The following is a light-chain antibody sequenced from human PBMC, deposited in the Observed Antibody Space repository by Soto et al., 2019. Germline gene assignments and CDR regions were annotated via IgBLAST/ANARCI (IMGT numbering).Light chain of an antibody. J-gene: IGKJ1*01. V-gene: IGKV3-20*01. CDR2: GAS. Sequence: ESLVTRAPCPPPLPLGERATLSCRVSQSVSSSYSAWYQQKPGQAPRLLIYGASSRATGIPDRFSGSGSGTDFTLTISRLEPEDFAVYYCQQYGSSPTTFGQGTKV. CDR3: QQYGSSPTT. CDR1: QSVSSSY.